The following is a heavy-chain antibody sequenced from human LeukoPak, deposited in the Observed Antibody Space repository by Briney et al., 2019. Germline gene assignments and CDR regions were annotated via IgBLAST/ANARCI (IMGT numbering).Heavy chain of an antibody. CDR2: TSYSGST. Sequence: SETLSLTCTVSGGSISSRSNYWGWIRQPPGRGLEWIGSTSYSGSTYYNPSLESRVTISVDTSKNQFSLKLGSVTAADTAVYYCARVSWFPGTSYYYMDVWGKGTTVTVSS. CDR3: ARVSWFPGTSYYYMDV. CDR1: GGSISSRSNY. V-gene: IGHV4-39*07. J-gene: IGHJ6*03. D-gene: IGHD1-1*01.